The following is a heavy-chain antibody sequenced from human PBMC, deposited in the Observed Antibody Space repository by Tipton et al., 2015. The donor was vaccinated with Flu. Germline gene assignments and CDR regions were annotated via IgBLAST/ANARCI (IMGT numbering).Heavy chain of an antibody. Sequence: TLSLTCNVSGGSISSHYWNWIRQPPGKGLEWIVYIYSSGSTNYNPSLKSRVTTSVDTSKNQFSLELSSVTAADTAVYYCARGYCSGGNCYNAFDIWGQGTMVTVSS. CDR1: GGSISSHY. D-gene: IGHD2-15*01. V-gene: IGHV4-59*11. CDR3: ARGYCSGGNCYNAFDI. J-gene: IGHJ3*02. CDR2: IYSSGST.